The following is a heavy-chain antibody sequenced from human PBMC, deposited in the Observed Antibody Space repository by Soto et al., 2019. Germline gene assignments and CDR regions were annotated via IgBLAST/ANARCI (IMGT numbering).Heavy chain of an antibody. CDR1: GFTFDDYT. J-gene: IGHJ2*01. CDR2: ISWDGGST. V-gene: IGHV3-43*01. Sequence: EVQLVESGGVVVQPGGSLRLSCAASGFTFDDYTMHWVRQAPGKGLEWVSLISWDGGSTYYADSVKGRFTISRDNSKNSLYLQMNSLRTEDTALYYCAKDWGATHVPCYFDLWGRGTLVTVSS. CDR3: AKDWGATHVPCYFDL. D-gene: IGHD1-26*01.